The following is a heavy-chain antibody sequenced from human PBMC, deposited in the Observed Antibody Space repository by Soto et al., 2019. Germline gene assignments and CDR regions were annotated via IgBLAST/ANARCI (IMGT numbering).Heavy chain of an antibody. D-gene: IGHD3-22*01. V-gene: IGHV4-39*01. CDR3: ARQTAPLYYYDSSGYYYHY. CDR2: IYYSGST. CDR1: GDSISSSSYY. Sequence: SETLSLTCTVSGDSISSSSYYWGWIRQPPGKGLEWIGSIYYSGSTYYNPSLKSRVTISVDTSKNQFSLKLSSVTAADTAVYYCARQTAPLYYYDSSGYYYHYWGQGTLVTVSS. J-gene: IGHJ4*02.